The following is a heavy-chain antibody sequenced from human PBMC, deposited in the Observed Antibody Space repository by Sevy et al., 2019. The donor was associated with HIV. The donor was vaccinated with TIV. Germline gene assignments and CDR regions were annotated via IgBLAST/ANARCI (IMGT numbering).Heavy chain of an antibody. CDR1: GGTFSSYA. V-gene: IGHV1-69*10. Sequence: ASVKVSCKTSGGTFSSYAINWVRQASGQRLEWMGGIIPMFGITNYAQKFQGRVTITADKSTSTSYMELSSLRSEDTAVYYCARDLGIAALSPYYYGMDVWGQGTTVTVSS. J-gene: IGHJ6*02. CDR3: ARDLGIAALSPYYYGMDV. CDR2: IIPMFGIT. D-gene: IGHD6-13*01.